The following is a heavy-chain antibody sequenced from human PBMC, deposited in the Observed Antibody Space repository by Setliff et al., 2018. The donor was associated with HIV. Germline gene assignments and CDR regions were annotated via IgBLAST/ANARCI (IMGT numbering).Heavy chain of an antibody. CDR3: AKLLPAADMAREIDS. V-gene: IGHV4-39*01. CDR1: GDSIVFDDSTRSYH. J-gene: IGHJ4*02. Sequence: PSETLSLTCRLSGDSIVFDDSTRSYHCSWIRQPPGKGLEWIGSTPYRGRTNYNPSLRSRVTISVDTSKNQFSLKLISVSAADTAVYYCAKLLPAADMAREIDSWGQGTLVTVSS. D-gene: IGHD2-2*01. CDR2: TPYRGRT.